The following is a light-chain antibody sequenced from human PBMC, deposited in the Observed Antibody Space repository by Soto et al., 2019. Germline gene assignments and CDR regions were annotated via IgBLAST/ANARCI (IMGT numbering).Light chain of an antibody. V-gene: IGKV3-20*01. J-gene: IGKJ2*01. CDR2: GAS. CDR1: QSVSSSY. CDR3: QQYDSSPVT. Sequence: ENVLTQSPGTLSLSPGERATLSCRASQSVSSSYLTWYQQKPSQAPRLLIYGASSRATDIQDRFSGSGYGTDFTLTISRLEPEDFAVYYFQQYDSSPVTFGQGTKLEIK.